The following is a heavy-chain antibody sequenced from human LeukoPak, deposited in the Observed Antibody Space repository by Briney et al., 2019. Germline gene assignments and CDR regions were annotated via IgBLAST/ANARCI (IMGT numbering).Heavy chain of an antibody. J-gene: IGHJ5*02. CDR3: AHGGGSQFHA. CDR2: VSGGGGPSIS. Sequence: GGSLRLSCAASGFTFSSYAISWVRQAPGKGLEWGSSVSGGGGPSISYYADSVKGRFTISRDNSKNTIYLQMSSLRADDTATYYCAHGGGSQFHAWGQGTLVTVSS. D-gene: IGHD5-24*01. CDR1: GFTFSSYA. V-gene: IGHV3-23*01.